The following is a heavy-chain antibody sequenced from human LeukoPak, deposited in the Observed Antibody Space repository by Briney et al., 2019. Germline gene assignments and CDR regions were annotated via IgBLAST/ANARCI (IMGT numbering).Heavy chain of an antibody. CDR3: AGDDYGNYADYYFDY. V-gene: IGHV4-38-2*02. D-gene: IGHD4-11*01. J-gene: IGHJ4*02. CDR1: GYSISSGYY. CDR2: IYHSGST. Sequence: PSETLSLTCTVSGYSISSGYYWGWIRQPPGKGLEWIGSIYHSGSTDYNPSLKSRVTISVDTSKNQFSLKLRSVTAADTAVYYCAGDDYGNYADYYFDYWGQGILVTVSS.